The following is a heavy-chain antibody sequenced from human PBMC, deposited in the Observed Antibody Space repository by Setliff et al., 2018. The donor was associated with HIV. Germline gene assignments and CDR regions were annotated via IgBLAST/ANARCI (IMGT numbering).Heavy chain of an antibody. V-gene: IGHV3-74*01. Sequence: PGGSLRLSCAASGFTFSSYWMHWVRQAPGKGLVWVSRINSDGSSTSYADSVKGRFTISRDNAKKSLYLQMNSLRGEDTAIYYCARDLHILYSNSGGGFDYWGQGQWSPSPQ. J-gene: IGHJ4*02. CDR2: INSDGSST. CDR1: GFTFSSYW. CDR3: ARDLHILYSNSGGGFDY. D-gene: IGHD6-6*01.